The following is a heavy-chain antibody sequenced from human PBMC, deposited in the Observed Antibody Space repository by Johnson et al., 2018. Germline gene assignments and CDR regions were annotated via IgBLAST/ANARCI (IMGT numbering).Heavy chain of an antibody. Sequence: QVQLQQWGAGLLKPSETLSLTCAVYGGSFSGYYWSWIRQPPGKGLEWIGEINHSGSTNYNPSLKCRFTISVDTSKNQFSLRLRAVTAADTAVDYCARSARTYFDFWSGDNPNYMDVWGKGTTVTVSS. CDR3: ARSARTYFDFWSGDNPNYMDV. D-gene: IGHD3-3*01. CDR2: INHSGST. CDR1: GGSFSGYY. V-gene: IGHV4-34*01. J-gene: IGHJ6*03.